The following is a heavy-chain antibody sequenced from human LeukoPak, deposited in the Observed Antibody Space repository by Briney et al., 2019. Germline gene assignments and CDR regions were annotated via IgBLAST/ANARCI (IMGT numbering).Heavy chain of an antibody. CDR2: IYPGDSDT. CDR1: GNPFASYW. D-gene: IGHD3-10*01. J-gene: IGHJ4*02. Sequence: GESLKISCKGSGNPFASYWIGWVRQMPGKGLEWLGMIYPGDSDTRYSPSFQDQVTISADKSISTAYLQWSSLKASDTAMYYYARSDYSSGSYAEYWGQGTLVTVSS. CDR3: ARSDYSSGSYAEY. V-gene: IGHV5-51*01.